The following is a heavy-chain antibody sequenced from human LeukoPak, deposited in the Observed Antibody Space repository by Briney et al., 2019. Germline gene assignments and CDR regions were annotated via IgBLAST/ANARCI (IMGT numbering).Heavy chain of an antibody. CDR1: GFTFSSYA. CDR2: ISASGGNT. V-gene: IGHV3-23*01. J-gene: IGHJ3*02. Sequence: PGGSLRLSCAASGFTFSSYAMSWVRQAPGKGLEWVSAISASGGNTYYADSVKGRFTISRDNAKNSLYLQMNSLRAEDTAVYYCARIRSDAFGIWGQGTMVTVSS. D-gene: IGHD2/OR15-2a*01. CDR3: ARIRSDAFGI.